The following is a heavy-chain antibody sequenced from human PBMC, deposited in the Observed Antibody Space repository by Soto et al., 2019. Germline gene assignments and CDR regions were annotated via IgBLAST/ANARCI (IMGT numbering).Heavy chain of an antibody. CDR2: IYYSGST. Sequence: QVQLPESGPRLVKPSETLSLTCIVSGGSISNYYWSWIRQPPGKGLEWIGYIYYSGSTNYNPSLQSRVTISVDTSKNQFSLKLSSVTAADTAVYYCARAVLPATAPFDYWGQGTLVTVSS. D-gene: IGHD2-2*01. CDR1: GGSISNYY. CDR3: ARAVLPATAPFDY. V-gene: IGHV4-59*01. J-gene: IGHJ4*02.